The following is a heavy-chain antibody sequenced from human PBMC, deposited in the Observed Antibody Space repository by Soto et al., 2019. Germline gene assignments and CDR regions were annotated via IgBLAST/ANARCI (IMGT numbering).Heavy chain of an antibody. J-gene: IGHJ4*02. CDR1: GGSISSYY. CDR3: ARAPEQWPSHEYYFDY. Sequence: QVQLQESGPGLVKPSETLSLTCTVSGGSISSYYWSWIRQPPGKGLEWIGYILYSWSTNYNPSLKGRVTISVDTATNQFSLKLSSVTAADTAVYYCARAPEQWPSHEYYFDYCGQGTLVTVSS. V-gene: IGHV4-59*01. CDR2: ILYSWST. D-gene: IGHD6-19*01.